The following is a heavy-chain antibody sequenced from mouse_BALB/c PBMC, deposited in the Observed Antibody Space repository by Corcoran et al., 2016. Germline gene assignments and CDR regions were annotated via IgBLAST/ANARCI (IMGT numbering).Heavy chain of an antibody. CDR3: ARWDWYFDV. J-gene: IGHJ1*01. Sequence: EVQLQQSGAELVKPGASVKLSCTASGFNIKDTYIHWVKQRPEQGLEWIGRIDPANGNTKYDPKFQGKATITADTSSNTAYLQPSSLTSEDTAVYYCARWDWYFDVWGAGTTVTVSS. CDR2: IDPANGNT. CDR1: GFNIKDTY. V-gene: IGHV14-3*02.